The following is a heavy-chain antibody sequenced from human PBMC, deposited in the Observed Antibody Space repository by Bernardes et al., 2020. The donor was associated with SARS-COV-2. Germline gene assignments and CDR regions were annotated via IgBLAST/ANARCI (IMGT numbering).Heavy chain of an antibody. CDR2: VNSGGGDI. CDR3: ARSNNYGPDQ. D-gene: IGHD5-18*01. CDR1: GFTFSSYW. J-gene: IGHJ4*02. Sequence: GSLRLSCAASGFTFSSYWMHWVRQAPGKGLVWVARVNSGGGDITYADPVKGRFIISRDNAKSTLYLQMNSLRDDDSAIYYCARSNNYGPDQWGQGALVTVSS. V-gene: IGHV3-74*01.